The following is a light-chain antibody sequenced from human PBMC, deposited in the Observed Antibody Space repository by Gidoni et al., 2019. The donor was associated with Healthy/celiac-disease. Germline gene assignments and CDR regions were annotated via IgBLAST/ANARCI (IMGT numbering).Light chain of an antibody. Sequence: EIVFTQSPATLSLSPGERATLSCRASQSVSSYLAWYQQKPGQAPRILIYDASNRATGIPARFSGSGSGTDFTLTISSLEPEDFAVYYCQQRSNWLSITFXQXTRLEIK. CDR3: QQRSNWLSIT. V-gene: IGKV3-11*01. J-gene: IGKJ5*01. CDR2: DAS. CDR1: QSVSSY.